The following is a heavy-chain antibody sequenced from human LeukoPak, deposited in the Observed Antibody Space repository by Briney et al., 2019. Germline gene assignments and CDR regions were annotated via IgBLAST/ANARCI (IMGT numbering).Heavy chain of an antibody. V-gene: IGHV3-23*01. D-gene: IGHD6-19*01. CDR2: ISGSGGST. CDR1: GFTFSSYA. Sequence: GGSLRLSCAASGFTFSSYAMSWVRQAPGKGLEWVSAISGSGGSTYYADSVKGRFTISRDNSKNTLDLQMNSLRAEDTAVYYCAKRVTGTGAFDYWGQGTLVTVSS. J-gene: IGHJ4*02. CDR3: AKRVTGTGAFDY.